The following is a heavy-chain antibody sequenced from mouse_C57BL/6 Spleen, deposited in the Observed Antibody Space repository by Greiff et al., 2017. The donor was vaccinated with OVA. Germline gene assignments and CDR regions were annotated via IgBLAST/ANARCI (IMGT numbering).Heavy chain of an antibody. CDR1: GFTFSSYG. CDR2: ISSGGSYT. CDR3: ARRGTTVVAFAY. V-gene: IGHV5-6*01. D-gene: IGHD1-1*01. Sequence: DVQLVESGGDLVKPGGSLKLSCAASGFTFSSYGMSWVRQTPDKRLEWVATISSGGSYTYYPDSVKGRFTISRDNAKNTLYLQMSSLKSEDTAMYYCARRGTTVVAFAYWGQGTLVTVSA. J-gene: IGHJ3*01.